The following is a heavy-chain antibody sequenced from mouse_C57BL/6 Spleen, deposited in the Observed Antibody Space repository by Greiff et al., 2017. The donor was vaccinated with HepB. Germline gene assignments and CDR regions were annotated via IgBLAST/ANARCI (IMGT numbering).Heavy chain of an antibody. CDR3: ARKDDGYSHFDY. V-gene: IGHV5-17*01. CDR1: GFTFSDYG. CDR2: ISSGSSTI. J-gene: IGHJ2*01. Sequence: EVQRGVESGGGLVKPGGSLKLSCAASGFTFSDYGMHWVRQAPEKGLEWVAYISSGSSTIYYADTVKGRFTISRDNAKNTLFLQMTSLRSEDTAMYYCARKDDGYSHFDYWGQGTTLTVSS. D-gene: IGHD2-3*01.